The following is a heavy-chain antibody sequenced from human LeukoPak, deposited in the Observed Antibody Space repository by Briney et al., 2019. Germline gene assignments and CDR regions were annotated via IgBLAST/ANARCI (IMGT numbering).Heavy chain of an antibody. J-gene: IGHJ6*02. CDR1: GFTVSTNY. CDR2: IYSGGST. D-gene: IGHD3-10*01. V-gene: IGHV3-66*01. CDR3: ARWAMVGVPYGMDV. Sequence: GGSLRLSCAASGFTVSTNYMSWVRQAPGKGLEWVSFIYSGGSTYYGDSVKGRFTISRDNSKNTLYFQMNSLRAEDTAVYYCARWAMVGVPYGMDVWGQGTTVTVSS.